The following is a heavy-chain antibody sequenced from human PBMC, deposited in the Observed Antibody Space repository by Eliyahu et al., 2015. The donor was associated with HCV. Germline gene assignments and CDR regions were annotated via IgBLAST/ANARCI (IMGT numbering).Heavy chain of an antibody. CDR3: AFGRGIDY. D-gene: IGHD3-16*01. J-gene: IGHJ4*02. CDR2: IKQDGSEK. Sequence: EVQLVXSGGGLAQPGGSLRLSCAASGFTFRNIWMTWVRQAPGKGLEWVANIKQDGSEKYYVDSVKGRFTISRDNANNSLFLQMDSLSVEXTAVYYCAFGRGIDYWGQGTLVTVSP. V-gene: IGHV3-7*01. CDR1: GFTFRNIW.